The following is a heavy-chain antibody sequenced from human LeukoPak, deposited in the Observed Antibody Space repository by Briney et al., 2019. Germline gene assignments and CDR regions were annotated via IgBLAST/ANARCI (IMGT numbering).Heavy chain of an antibody. CDR3: ARVQYSSSWPYYYYGMDV. J-gene: IGHJ6*02. D-gene: IGHD6-13*01. CDR1: GGSISSYY. V-gene: IGHV4-59*01. CDR2: IYYSGST. Sequence: SETLSLTCTVSGGSISSYYWSWIRQPPGKGLEWIGYIYYSGSTSYNPSLKSRVTISVDTSKNQFSLKLSSVTAADTAVYYCARVQYSSSWPYYYYGMDVWGQGTTVTVSS.